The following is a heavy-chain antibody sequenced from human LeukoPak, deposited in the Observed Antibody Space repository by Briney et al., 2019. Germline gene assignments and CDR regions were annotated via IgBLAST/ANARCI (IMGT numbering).Heavy chain of an antibody. D-gene: IGHD4-17*01. CDR1: GGTFSSYA. J-gene: IGHJ6*03. Sequence: SVNLSCKASGGTFSSYAISWVRQAPGQGLEWMGRIIPIFDTANYAQKFQGRVTITADESTSTAYLELSSLRSEDTAVYYCARDFEYGDSGRGNYYYYMDVWGKGTTVTVSS. V-gene: IGHV1-69*13. CDR2: IIPIFDTA. CDR3: ARDFEYGDSGRGNYYYYMDV.